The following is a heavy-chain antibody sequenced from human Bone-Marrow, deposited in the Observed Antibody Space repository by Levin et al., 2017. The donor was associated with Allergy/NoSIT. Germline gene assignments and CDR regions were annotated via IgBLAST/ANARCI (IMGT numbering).Heavy chain of an antibody. J-gene: IGHJ6*02. Sequence: PGGSLRLSCAASGFTFSSYSMNWVRQAPGKGLEWVSSISSSSSYIYYADSVKGRFTISRDNAKNSLYLQMNSLRAEDTAVYYCAGRPQTIAVAENYYYGMDVWGQGTTVTVSS. CDR1: GFTFSSYS. CDR3: AGRPQTIAVAENYYYGMDV. D-gene: IGHD6-19*01. V-gene: IGHV3-21*01. CDR2: ISSSSSYI.